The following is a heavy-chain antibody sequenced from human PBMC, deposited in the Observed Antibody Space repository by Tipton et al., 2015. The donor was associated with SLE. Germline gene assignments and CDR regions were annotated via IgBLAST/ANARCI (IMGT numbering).Heavy chain of an antibody. CDR1: GFTFSSYN. Sequence: GSLRLSCAASGFTFSSYNMKWVRQAPGKGLQWISYISSSSSTIYYADSVKGRFTISRDNAKNSLYLQMNSLRAEDTAVYYCARDQDIVGTATDYWGQGTLVTVSS. V-gene: IGHV3-48*01. CDR2: ISSSSSTI. J-gene: IGHJ4*02. D-gene: IGHD1-26*01. CDR3: ARDQDIVGTATDY.